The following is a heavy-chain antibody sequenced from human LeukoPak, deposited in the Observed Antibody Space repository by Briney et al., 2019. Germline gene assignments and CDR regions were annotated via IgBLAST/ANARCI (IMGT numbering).Heavy chain of an antibody. J-gene: IGHJ6*04. Sequence: GGSLRLSCAASGFTFSSYAMSWVRQAPGKGLEWVSAISGSGGNTYYIDSVKGRFTISRDNAKNSLYLQMNSLRAEDTAVYYCAELGITMIGGVWGKGTTVTISS. CDR3: AELGITMIGGV. D-gene: IGHD3-10*02. CDR1: GFTFSSYA. V-gene: IGHV3-23*01. CDR2: ISGSGGNT.